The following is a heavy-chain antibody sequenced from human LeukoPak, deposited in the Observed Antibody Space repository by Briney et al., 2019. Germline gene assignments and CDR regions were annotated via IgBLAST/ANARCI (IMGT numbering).Heavy chain of an antibody. CDR1: GYTFTSYG. D-gene: IGHD2-15*01. V-gene: IGHV1-8*01. CDR3: ARGPWGGYCSGGSCLGFDP. J-gene: IGHJ5*02. Sequence: ASVKVSCMASGYTFTSYGINWVRQATGQGLEWMGWMNPNSGNTGYAQKFQGRVTMTRNTSISTAYMELSSLRSEDTAVYYCARGPWGGYCSGGSCLGFDPWGQGTLVTVSS. CDR2: MNPNSGNT.